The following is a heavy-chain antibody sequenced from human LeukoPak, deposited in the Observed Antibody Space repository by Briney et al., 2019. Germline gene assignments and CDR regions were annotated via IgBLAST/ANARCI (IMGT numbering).Heavy chain of an antibody. CDR2: TNWDSGRT. V-gene: IGHV3-20*04. D-gene: IGHD6-13*01. CDR3: ARAAAAGDHYYYYYMDV. CDR1: GFTFDDYA. J-gene: IGHJ6*03. Sequence: PGGSLRLSCAASGFTFDDYAMSWVRHTPGKGLEWVSGTNWDSGRTGYADSVKGRFTISRDNAKNSLYLQMNSLRAEDTAVYYCARAAAAGDHYYYYYMDVWGKGTTVTVSS.